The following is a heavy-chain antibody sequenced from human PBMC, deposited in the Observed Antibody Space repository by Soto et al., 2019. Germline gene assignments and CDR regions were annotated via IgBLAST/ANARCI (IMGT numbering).Heavy chain of an antibody. Sequence: SETLSLTCTVSGGPISSSSYYRGWIRQPPGKGLEWIGSIYYSGSTYYNPSLKSRVTISVDTSKNQFSLKLSSVTAADTAVYYCARQDIVVVPADIWGYYFDYWGQGTLVTVSS. V-gene: IGHV4-39*01. D-gene: IGHD2-2*01. J-gene: IGHJ4*02. CDR1: GGPISSSSYY. CDR3: ARQDIVVVPADIWGYYFDY. CDR2: IYYSGST.